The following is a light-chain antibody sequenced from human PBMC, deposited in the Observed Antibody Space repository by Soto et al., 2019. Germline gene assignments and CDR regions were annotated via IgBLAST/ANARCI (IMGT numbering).Light chain of an antibody. J-gene: IGKJ5*01. V-gene: IGKV3-20*01. Sequence: EIVLTQSPGTLALSAGERATLSCRASQIVSSSYLAWYQQKPGQAPRLLIYGASSRATGIPDRFSGSGSGTDFTLTISRLEPEDFAVYYCQQYGSSPLFGQGTRLEIK. CDR3: QQYGSSPL. CDR1: QIVSSSY. CDR2: GAS.